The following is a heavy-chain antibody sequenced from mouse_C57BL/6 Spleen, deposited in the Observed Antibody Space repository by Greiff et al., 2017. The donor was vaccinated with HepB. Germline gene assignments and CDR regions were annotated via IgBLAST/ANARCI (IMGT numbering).Heavy chain of an antibody. J-gene: IGHJ4*01. CDR2: INPSTGGT. CDR3: ARRAQDAMDY. CDR1: GYSFTGYY. V-gene: IGHV1-42*01. Sequence: VHVKQSGPELVKPGASVKISCKASGYSFTGYYMNWVKQSPEKSLEWIGEINPSTGGTTYNQKFKAKATLTVDKSSSTAYMQLKSLTSEDSAVYYCARRAQDAMDYWGQGTSVTVAS. D-gene: IGHD3-2*02.